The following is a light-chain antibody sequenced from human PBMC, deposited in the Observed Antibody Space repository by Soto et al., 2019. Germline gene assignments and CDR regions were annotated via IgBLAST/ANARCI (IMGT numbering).Light chain of an antibody. CDR1: SSNIGNNY. CDR3: GAWDSSLSDWV. V-gene: IGLV1-51*02. CDR2: ENN. J-gene: IGLJ3*02. Sequence: QSVLTQPPSVSAAPGQKVTISCSGSSSNIGNNYVSWYQQLPRTAPKLLIYENNKGPSGIPDRFSGSKSGTSATLGISGLQTGDEADYYCGAWDSSLSDWVFGGGTKLTVL.